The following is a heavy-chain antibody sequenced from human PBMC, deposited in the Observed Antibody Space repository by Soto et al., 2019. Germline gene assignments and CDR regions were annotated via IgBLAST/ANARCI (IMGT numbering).Heavy chain of an antibody. V-gene: IGHV4-30-4*08. D-gene: IGHD3-16*01. CDR2: IYSSGRT. CDR1: GGSINYGDFY. CDR3: ASNTADYISDT. Sequence: SETLSLTCRLFGGSINYGDFYWNWIRQSPGKGLEWIGYIYSSGRTHYNPSLKSRLNISLDTSNNQFSLNLSSVTAADTAVYYGASNTADYISDTWEPGTLVSVPS. J-gene: IGHJ5*02.